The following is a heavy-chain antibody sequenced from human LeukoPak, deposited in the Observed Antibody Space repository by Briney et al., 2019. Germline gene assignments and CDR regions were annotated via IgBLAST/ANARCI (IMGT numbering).Heavy chain of an antibody. D-gene: IGHD5-18*01. Sequence: SETLSLTCTVSGVSISSGDYYWSWIRQPPGKGLEWIGYIYYSGSTYYTPSLRGRVTISVDTSKNQFSLNLSSVTAADTAVYYCARGYSLDYWGQGTLVTVSS. CDR2: IYYSGST. V-gene: IGHV4-30-4*01. J-gene: IGHJ4*02. CDR3: ARGYSLDY. CDR1: GVSISSGDYY.